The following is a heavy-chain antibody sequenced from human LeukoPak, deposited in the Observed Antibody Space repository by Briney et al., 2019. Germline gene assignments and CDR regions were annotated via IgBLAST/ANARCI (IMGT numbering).Heavy chain of an antibody. CDR3: ARGRSTGPERGHNGFDP. J-gene: IGHJ5*02. CDR2: INHTGST. D-gene: IGHD2-2*01. CDR1: GGSFSGYY. Sequence: PSETLSLTCAVYGGSFSGYYWSWIRQPPGKGLEWIGEINHTGSTNYNPSLKSRVTISVDTSKNQFSLKLSSVTAPDTAVYYCARGRSTGPERGHNGFDPWGQGTLVTVSS. V-gene: IGHV4-34*01.